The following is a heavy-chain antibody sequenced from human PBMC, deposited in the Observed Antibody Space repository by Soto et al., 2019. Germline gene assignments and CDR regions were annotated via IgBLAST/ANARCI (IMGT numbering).Heavy chain of an antibody. Sequence: QVQLVESGGGVVQPGRSLRLSCAASAFTFRSYTMHWVRQAPGKGLEWVAFISNDGDYKNYADSVKGRFTISRDNSKDTVYLEIHSLRPEDTALYHCARDEAFSAPYYLDYWGQGTLVIVS. J-gene: IGHJ4*02. CDR2: ISNDGDYK. CDR3: ARDEAFSAPYYLDY. CDR1: AFTFRSYT. V-gene: IGHV3-30*04. D-gene: IGHD1-26*01.